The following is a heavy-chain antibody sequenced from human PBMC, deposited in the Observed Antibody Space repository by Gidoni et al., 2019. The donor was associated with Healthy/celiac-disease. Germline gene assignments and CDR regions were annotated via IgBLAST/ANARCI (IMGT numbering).Heavy chain of an antibody. Sequence: EVQLVESGGGLVQPGGSLRLSCSASGFTFRSYWMSWVRQAPGKGLEWVANIKQDVSEKYYVDSVKGRFTISRDNAKNSLYLQMNSLRAEDTAVYYCARTGTGYYDFWSGYIKWGQGTLVTVSS. CDR3: ARTGTGYYDFWSGYIK. CDR1: GFTFRSYW. D-gene: IGHD3-3*01. CDR2: IKQDVSEK. J-gene: IGHJ4*02. V-gene: IGHV3-7*01.